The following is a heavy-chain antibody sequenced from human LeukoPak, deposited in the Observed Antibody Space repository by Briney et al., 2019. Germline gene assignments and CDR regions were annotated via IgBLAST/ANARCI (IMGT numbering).Heavy chain of an antibody. J-gene: IGHJ5*02. D-gene: IGHD6-19*01. V-gene: IGHV3-53*01. CDR1: EFTVSSNF. CDR3: ARTGIVVGGINWFDP. Sequence: GGALRLPCAASEFTVSSNFMSWVRQAPGKGLEWVSALNSGGSRFYADSVKGRFSISRDNSKNTVYLQMNSLRAEDTAVYYCARTGIVVGGINWFDPWGQGTLVTVSS. CDR2: LNSGGSR.